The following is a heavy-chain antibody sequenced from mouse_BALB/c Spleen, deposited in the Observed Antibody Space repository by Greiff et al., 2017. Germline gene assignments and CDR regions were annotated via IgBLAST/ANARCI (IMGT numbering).Heavy chain of an antibody. CDR2: INPSTGYT. CDR3: ARDYGTNFDY. Sequence: QVQLKESGAELAKPGASVKMSCKASGYTFTSYWMHWVKQRPGQGLEWIGYINPSTGYTEYNQKFKDKATLTADKSSSTAYMQLSSLTSEDSAVYYCARDYGTNFDYWGQGTTLTVPS. V-gene: IGHV1-7*01. D-gene: IGHD2-1*01. J-gene: IGHJ2*01. CDR1: GYTFTSYW.